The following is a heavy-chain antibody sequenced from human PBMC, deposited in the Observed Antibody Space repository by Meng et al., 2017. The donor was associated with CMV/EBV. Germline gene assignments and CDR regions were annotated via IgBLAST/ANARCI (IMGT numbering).Heavy chain of an antibody. CDR1: GGSFSCYY. V-gene: IGHV4-34*01. CDR2: INHSGST. J-gene: IGHJ5*02. CDR3: ARGGNWFDP. Sequence: QVERQQWGAGLLKPSETLSLTCAVYGGSFSCYYWSWIRQPPGKGLEWIGEINHSGSTNYNPSLKSRVTISVDTSKNQFSLKLSSVTAADTAVYYCARGGNWFDPWGQGTLVTVSS.